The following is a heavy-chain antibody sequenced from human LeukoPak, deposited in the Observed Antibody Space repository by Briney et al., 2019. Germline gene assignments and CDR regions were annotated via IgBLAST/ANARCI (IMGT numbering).Heavy chain of an antibody. J-gene: IGHJ3*02. V-gene: IGHV1-46*01. CDR3: ARGAYYDSDFDI. CDR2: INPSGGST. Sequence: ASVKVSCKASGYTFTSYYMHWVRQAPGQGLEWMGIINPSGGSTSYAQKFQGRVTMTRDTSISTAYMELSRLRSDDTAVYYCARGAYYDSDFDIWGQGTMVTVSS. CDR1: GYTFTSYY. D-gene: IGHD3-22*01.